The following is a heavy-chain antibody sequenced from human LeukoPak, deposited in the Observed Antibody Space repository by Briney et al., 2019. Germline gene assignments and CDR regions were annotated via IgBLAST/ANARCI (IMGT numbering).Heavy chain of an antibody. CDR1: GFTVSSNY. J-gene: IGHJ4*02. CDR3: ARDRGSYAWDY. V-gene: IGHV3-66*02. D-gene: IGHD5-12*01. CDR2: IYSGGST. Sequence: XGSLRLSCAASGFTVSSNYMNWVRQAPGKGLEWVSVIYSGGSTYYADSVKGRFTISRDNSKNTLYLQMNSLRPEDTAVYYCARDRGSYAWDYWGQGTLVTVSS.